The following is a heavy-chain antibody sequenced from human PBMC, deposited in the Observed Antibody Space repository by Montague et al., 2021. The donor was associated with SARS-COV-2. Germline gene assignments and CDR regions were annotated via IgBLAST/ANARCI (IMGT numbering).Heavy chain of an antibody. D-gene: IGHD3-22*01. Sequence: SETLSLTCAVYDGSFSDYSWTWIRQPPGKGLEWIGEINHRGSTNYNPSLKSRVTISVDTSKNQFSLKMTSVTAADTAVYYCARGRQHTNMVVAVVTGGEYYFDCGGKGTLVAVSS. V-gene: IGHV4-34*01. CDR3: ARGRQHTNMVVAVVTGGEYYFDC. J-gene: IGHJ4*02. CDR2: INHRGST. CDR1: DGSFSDYS.